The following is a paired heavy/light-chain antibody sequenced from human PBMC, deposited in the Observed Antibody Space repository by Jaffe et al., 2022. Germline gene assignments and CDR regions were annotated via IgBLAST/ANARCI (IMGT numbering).Heavy chain of an antibody. D-gene: IGHD2-8*01. CDR3: ARQSMRNSLDI. V-gene: IGHV5-51*01. CDR2: IYPLDADT. CDR1: GYNFNTYW. Sequence: EVQLVQSRAAVKKPGDSLKISCTTSGYNFNTYWIAWVRQMPGKGLECMGIIYPLDADTRYAPSFQGQVTMSVDKSLSIAFLQWNSLKASDSAIYYCARQSMRNSLDIWGHGTLVAVSA. J-gene: IGHJ3*02.
Light chain of an antibody. J-gene: IGKJ2*01. CDR3: QQCDSLMGT. V-gene: IGKV1-33*01. Sequence: DIQMTQSPSSLSASVGDRVVITCQASEDITIHLNWYQQKPGKAPKLLIYDVKTPETGVPSRFTGSGSGTEFTLTINNLQPEDVATYYCQQCDSLMGTFGQGTKLDI. CDR2: DVK. CDR1: EDITIH.